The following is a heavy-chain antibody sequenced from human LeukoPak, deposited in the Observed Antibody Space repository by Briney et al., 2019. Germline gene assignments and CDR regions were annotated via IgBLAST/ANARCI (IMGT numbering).Heavy chain of an antibody. CDR1: GYTFTSYY. Sequence: GESLKISCKGSGYTFTSYYMHWVRQAPGQGLEWMGIINPSGGSTSYAQKFQGRVTMTRDTSTSTVYMELSSLRSEDTAVYYCARVKRSYGMDVWGQGTTVTVSS. CDR3: ARVKRSYGMDV. CDR2: INPSGGST. V-gene: IGHV1-46*01. J-gene: IGHJ6*02.